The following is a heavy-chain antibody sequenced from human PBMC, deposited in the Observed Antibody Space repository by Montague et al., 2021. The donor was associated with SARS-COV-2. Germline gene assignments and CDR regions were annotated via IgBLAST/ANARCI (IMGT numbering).Heavy chain of an antibody. CDR2: ISYDGSNK. V-gene: IGHV3-30-3*01. Sequence: SLRLSCAASGFTFSSYAMHWVRQAPGKGLEWVAVISYDGSNKYYADSVKGRFTISRDNSKNMLYLQMNSLRAEGTAVYYCARDVFPPSSWPAEYFQHWGQGTLVTVSS. CDR3: ARDVFPPSSWPAEYFQH. D-gene: IGHD6-13*01. J-gene: IGHJ1*01. CDR1: GFTFSSYA.